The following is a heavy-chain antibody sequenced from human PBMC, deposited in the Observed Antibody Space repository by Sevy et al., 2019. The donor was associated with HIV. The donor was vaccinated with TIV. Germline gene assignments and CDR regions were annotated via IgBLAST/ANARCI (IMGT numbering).Heavy chain of an antibody. D-gene: IGHD2-15*01. CDR1: GGTFSSYA. CDR2: IIPIFGTA. V-gene: IGHV1-69*13. J-gene: IGHJ4*02. CDR3: ARNPQGCSGGSCYHLDY. Sequence: ASVKVSCKASGGTFSSYAISWVRQAPGQGLEWMGGIIPIFGTANYAQTFQGRVTITADESTSTAYMELSSLRSEDTAVYYCARNPQGCSGGSCYHLDYWGQGTLVTVSS.